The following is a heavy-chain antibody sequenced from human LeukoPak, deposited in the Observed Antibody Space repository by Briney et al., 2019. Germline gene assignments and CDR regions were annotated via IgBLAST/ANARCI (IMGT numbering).Heavy chain of an antibody. CDR1: GFTFSSYE. D-gene: IGHD1-26*01. CDR2: ISSSGSTI. CDR3: ARFSGSYSSPIDY. V-gene: IGHV3-48*03. Sequence: GGSLRLSCAASGFTFSSYEMNWVRQAPGKGLEWVSYISSSGSTIYYADSVKGRFTISRDNAKNSLYLQMNSLRAEDTAVYYCARFSGSYSSPIDYWGQGTLVTVSS. J-gene: IGHJ4*02.